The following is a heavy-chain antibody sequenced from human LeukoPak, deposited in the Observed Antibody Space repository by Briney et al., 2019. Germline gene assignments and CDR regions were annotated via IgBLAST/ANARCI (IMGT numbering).Heavy chain of an antibody. CDR3: AREGRVTGYDFDY. D-gene: IGHD5-12*01. Sequence: PGGSLRLSCEASGFTSSSYWMHWVRQVPGEGLVWVSRINSDGSSTTYADSVKGRFTISRDNAKNTLNLQMNSLRVEDTAVYYCAREGRVTGYDFDYWGQGTLVTVSS. CDR1: GFTSSSYW. V-gene: IGHV3-74*03. CDR2: INSDGSST. J-gene: IGHJ4*02.